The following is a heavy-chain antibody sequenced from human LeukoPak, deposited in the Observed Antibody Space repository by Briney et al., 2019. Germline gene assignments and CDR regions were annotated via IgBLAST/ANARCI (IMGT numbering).Heavy chain of an antibody. CDR2: ISSSSTYI. CDR1: GFIFSSYS. V-gene: IGHV3-21*01. Sequence: GGSLRLSCAASGFIFSSYSMNWVRQAPGKGLEWVSSISSSSTYIYYADSVKGRFTISRDNAKNSLYLQMNSLRAEDTAVYYCAKVAKYYYGSETYYFFEHWGQGTPVTASS. CDR3: AKVAKYYYGSETYYFFEH. J-gene: IGHJ4*02. D-gene: IGHD3-10*01.